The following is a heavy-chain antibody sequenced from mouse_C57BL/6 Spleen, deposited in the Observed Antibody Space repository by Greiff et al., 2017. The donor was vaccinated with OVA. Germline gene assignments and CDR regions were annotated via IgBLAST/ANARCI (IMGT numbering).Heavy chain of an antibody. D-gene: IGHD1-1*01. Sequence: QVTLKVSGPGILQSSQTLILTCSFSGFSLSTSGMGVRWIRQPSGKGLEWLAHIYWDDDKRYNPSLNSRLTISKDTSRNQVFLKITSVDTADTATYYCARPPITTVVADWYFDVWGTVTTVTVSS. V-gene: IGHV8-12*01. CDR1: GFSLSTSGMG. CDR2: IYWDDDK. J-gene: IGHJ1*03. CDR3: ARPPITTVVADWYFDV.